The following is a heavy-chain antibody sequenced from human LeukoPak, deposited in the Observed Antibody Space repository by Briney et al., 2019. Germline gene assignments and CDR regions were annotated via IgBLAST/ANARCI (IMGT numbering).Heavy chain of an antibody. Sequence: SETLSLTCAVYGGSFSGYYWSWIRQPPGKGLEWIGEINHSGSTNYNPSLKSRVTISVDTSKNQFSLKLSSVTAADTAVYYCARYQGYFDYWGQGTLVTASS. D-gene: IGHD2-2*01. CDR2: INHSGST. CDR1: GGSFSGYY. CDR3: ARYQGYFDY. V-gene: IGHV4-34*01. J-gene: IGHJ4*02.